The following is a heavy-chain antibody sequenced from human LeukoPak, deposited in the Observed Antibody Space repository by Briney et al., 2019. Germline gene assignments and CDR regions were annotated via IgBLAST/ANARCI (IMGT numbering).Heavy chain of an antibody. Sequence: PGGSLRLSCAASGFTFSSYSMNWVRQAPSSSSSYIYYADSVKGRFTISRDNSKNTLYLQMNSLRAENTAVYYCAKDAVVQPYWGQGTLVTVSS. D-gene: IGHD1-1*01. J-gene: IGHJ4*02. V-gene: IGHV3-21*04. CDR2: SSSSYI. CDR3: AKDAVVQPY. CDR1: GFTFSSYS.